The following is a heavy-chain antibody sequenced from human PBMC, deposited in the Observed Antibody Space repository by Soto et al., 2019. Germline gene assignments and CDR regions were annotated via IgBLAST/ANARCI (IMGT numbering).Heavy chain of an antibody. Sequence: GGSLRLSCAASGFTFSNYWMHWVRQAPGQGLVWVSRINSDGTTTVYPDSVKGRFTVSRDNAKNTLYLQMNSLRAEDTAVYFCTRSDWFDYWGQGTLVTVFS. CDR1: GFTFSNYW. D-gene: IGHD2-21*02. J-gene: IGHJ4*02. CDR2: INSDGTTT. CDR3: TRSDWFDY. V-gene: IGHV3-74*01.